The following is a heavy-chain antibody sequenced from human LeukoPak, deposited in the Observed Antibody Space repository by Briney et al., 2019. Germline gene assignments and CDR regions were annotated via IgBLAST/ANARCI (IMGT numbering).Heavy chain of an antibody. D-gene: IGHD4-23*01. CDR1: GYTFTSYG. CDR2: ISAYNGNT. J-gene: IGHJ4*02. Sequence: GASVKVSCKASGYTFTSYGISWVRQAPGQGLEWMGWISAYNGNTNYAQKLQGRVTMTTDTSTSTAYMEVRSLRSDDTAVYYCARESTVVTPSYVDYWGQGTLVTVSS. CDR3: ARESTVVTPSYVDY. V-gene: IGHV1-18*01.